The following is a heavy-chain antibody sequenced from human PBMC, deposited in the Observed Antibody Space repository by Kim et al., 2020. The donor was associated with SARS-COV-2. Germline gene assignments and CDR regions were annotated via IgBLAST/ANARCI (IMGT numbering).Heavy chain of an antibody. Sequence: SETLSLTCTVSGGSISSGGYYWSWIRQHPGKGLEWIGYIYYSGSTYYNPSLKSRVTISVDTSKNQFSLKLSSVTAADTAVYYCARDKPSDHYYDSSGYKGDAFDIWGQGTMVTVSS. CDR3: ARDKPSDHYYDSSGYKGDAFDI. CDR2: IYYSGST. J-gene: IGHJ3*02. D-gene: IGHD3-22*01. V-gene: IGHV4-31*03. CDR1: GGSISSGGYY.